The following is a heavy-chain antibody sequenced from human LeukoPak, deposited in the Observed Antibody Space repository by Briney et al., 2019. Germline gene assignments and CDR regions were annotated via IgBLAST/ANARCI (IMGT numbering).Heavy chain of an antibody. CDR1: GGSISSYY. D-gene: IGHD3-16*01. Sequence: SETLSLTCTVSGGSISSYYWSWIRQSAGKGLEWIGRIYTSGNTNYNPSLKSRVTMSIDTSKNQFSLKLSSVTAADTAVYYCARESSPGGVAIGAFDIWGQGTMVTVSS. CDR3: ARESSPGGVAIGAFDI. J-gene: IGHJ3*02. V-gene: IGHV4-4*07. CDR2: IYTSGNT.